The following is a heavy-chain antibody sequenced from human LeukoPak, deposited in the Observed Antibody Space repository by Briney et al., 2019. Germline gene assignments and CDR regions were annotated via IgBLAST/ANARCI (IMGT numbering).Heavy chain of an antibody. CDR3: ARDNLPGYSYEAY. CDR1: GFTFSSYG. CDR2: IWYDGSNK. V-gene: IGHV3-33*08. Sequence: GGSLRLSCAASGFTFSSYGMHWVRQAPGKGLEWVAVIWYDGSNKYYADSVKGRFTISRDNSKNTLYLQMNSLRAEDAAVYYCARDNLPGYSYEAYWGQGTLVTVSS. D-gene: IGHD5-18*01. J-gene: IGHJ4*02.